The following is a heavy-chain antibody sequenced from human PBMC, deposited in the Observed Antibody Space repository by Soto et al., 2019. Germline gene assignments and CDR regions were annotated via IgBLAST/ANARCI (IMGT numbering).Heavy chain of an antibody. V-gene: IGHV1-69*13. D-gene: IGHD3-22*01. Sequence: GASVKVSCKASGGTFSSYAISWVRQAPGQGLEWMGGIIPIFGTANCAQKFQGRVTITADESTSTAYMELSSLRSEDTAVYYCARGGSGGIYYPESSGYYPPCRQPAGYFDYWGQGTLVTVSS. J-gene: IGHJ4*02. CDR1: GGTFSSYA. CDR2: IIPIFGTA. CDR3: ARGGSGGIYYPESSGYYPPCRQPAGYFDY.